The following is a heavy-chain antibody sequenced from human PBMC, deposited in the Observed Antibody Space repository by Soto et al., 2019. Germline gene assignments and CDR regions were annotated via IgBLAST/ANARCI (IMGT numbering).Heavy chain of an antibody. CDR3: ASGIAVAGTGTLDY. J-gene: IGHJ4*02. Sequence: ASVKVSCKASGYTFTSYGISWVRQAPGQGLEWMGWISAYNGNTNYAQKLQGRVTMTTDTSTSTAYMELRSLRSDDTAVYYCASGIAVAGTGTLDYWGQGTLVTVSS. CDR2: ISAYNGNT. D-gene: IGHD6-19*01. V-gene: IGHV1-18*01. CDR1: GYTFTSYG.